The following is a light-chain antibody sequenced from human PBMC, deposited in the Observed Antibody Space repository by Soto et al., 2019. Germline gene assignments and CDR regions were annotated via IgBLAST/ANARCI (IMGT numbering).Light chain of an antibody. J-gene: IGKJ4*01. CDR3: QQYYSTPLT. V-gene: IGKV4-1*01. Sequence: EIVVTQSPDSLALSLGYRSTINCNSSQSVLYSSNNKNYLAWYQQKPRQPPKLLINWASTRESGVPDRFSGSGSGTDFTLTISSLQAEDVAVYYCQQYYSTPLTFGGGTKVDIK. CDR1: QSVLYSSNNKNY. CDR2: WAS.